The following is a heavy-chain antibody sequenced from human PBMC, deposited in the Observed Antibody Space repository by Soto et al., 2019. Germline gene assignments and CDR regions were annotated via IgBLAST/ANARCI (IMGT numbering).Heavy chain of an antibody. CDR3: ARDRRAYDSSGYYRYYFDY. CDR1: CGSISSGGYY. Sequence: PSETLSLTCTVSCGSISSGGYYWSWIRQHPGKGLEWIGYIYYSGSTYYNPSLKSRVTISVDTSKNQFSLKLSSVTAADTAVYYCARDRRAYDSSGYYRYYFDYWGQGTLVTVSS. CDR2: IYYSGST. J-gene: IGHJ4*02. D-gene: IGHD3-22*01. V-gene: IGHV4-31*03.